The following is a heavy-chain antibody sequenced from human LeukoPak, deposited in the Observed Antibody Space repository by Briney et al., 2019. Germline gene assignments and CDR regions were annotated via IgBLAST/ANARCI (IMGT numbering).Heavy chain of an antibody. CDR3: ARPESVVTAIVHAFDI. CDR2: ISAYNGNT. CDR1: GYTFTSYG. D-gene: IGHD2-21*02. J-gene: IGHJ3*02. Sequence: ASVKVSCKASGYTFTSYGISWVRQAPGQGLEWMGWISAYNGNTNYAQKFQGRVTMTRDTSISTAYMELSRLRSDDTAVYYCARPESVVTAIVHAFDIWGQGTMVTVSS. V-gene: IGHV1-18*01.